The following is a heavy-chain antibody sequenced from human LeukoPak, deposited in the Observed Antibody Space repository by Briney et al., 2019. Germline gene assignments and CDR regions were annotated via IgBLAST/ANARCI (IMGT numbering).Heavy chain of an antibody. CDR1: GYTFTSYG. Sequence: ASVKVSCKASGYTFTSYGISWVRQAPGQGLEWMGWISAYNGNTNYAQKFQGRVTMTTDTSTSTAYMELRSLRSDDTAVYYCAGSGDIVATKSFDYWGQGALVTVSS. J-gene: IGHJ4*02. CDR2: ISAYNGNT. CDR3: AGSGDIVATKSFDY. D-gene: IGHD5-12*01. V-gene: IGHV1-18*01.